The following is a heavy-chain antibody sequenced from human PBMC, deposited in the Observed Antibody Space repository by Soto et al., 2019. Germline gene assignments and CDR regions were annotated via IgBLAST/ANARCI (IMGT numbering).Heavy chain of an antibody. V-gene: IGHV3-9*01. Sequence: EVQLVESGGGLVQPGRSLRLSCAASGFTFDDYAMHWVRQAPGKGLEWVSGISWNSGSIGYADSVKGRFTISRDNAKNSLYLQMNSLRAEDTALYYCAKPFAAAGTGYYYGMDVWGQGTTVTVSS. CDR2: ISWNSGSI. CDR3: AKPFAAAGTGYYYGMDV. J-gene: IGHJ6*02. CDR1: GFTFDDYA. D-gene: IGHD6-13*01.